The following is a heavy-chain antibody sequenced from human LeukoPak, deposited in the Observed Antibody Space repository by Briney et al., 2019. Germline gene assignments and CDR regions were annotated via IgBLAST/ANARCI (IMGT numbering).Heavy chain of an antibody. CDR3: ASLKNYYDSSGYLVTDAFDI. V-gene: IGHV1-18*01. J-gene: IGHJ3*02. CDR2: ISGYNGNT. Sequence: ASVKVCCKASGYTFTTYNINWVRQAPGQGLEWMGWISGYNGNTNYAQKLQGRVTMTTDTSTSTAYMELRSLKSDDTAVYYCASLKNYYDSSGYLVTDAFDIWGQGTMVTVSS. CDR1: GYTFTTYN. D-gene: IGHD3-22*01.